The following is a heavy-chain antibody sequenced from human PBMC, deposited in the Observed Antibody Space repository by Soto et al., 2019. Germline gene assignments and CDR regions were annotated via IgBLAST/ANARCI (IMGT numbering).Heavy chain of an antibody. V-gene: IGHV3-74*01. J-gene: IGHJ4*02. CDR3: ARDGTWYYDSSGFYELDY. Sequence: GGSLRLSCAASGFTFSSYWMHWVRQATGKGLVWVSRINSDGSSTSYADSVKGRFTISRDNAKNTLYLQMNSLRDEDTAVYYCARDGTWYYDSSGFYELDYWGQGTLVTVSS. D-gene: IGHD3-22*01. CDR2: INSDGSST. CDR1: GFTFSSYW.